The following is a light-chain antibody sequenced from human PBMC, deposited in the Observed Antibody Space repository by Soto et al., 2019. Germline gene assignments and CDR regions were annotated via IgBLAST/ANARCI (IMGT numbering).Light chain of an antibody. CDR3: QQHNNWPPWT. CDR1: QSVSSN. CDR2: GAS. J-gene: IGKJ1*01. V-gene: IGKV3-15*01. Sequence: EIVMTQSPATLSVSPGERATLSCRASQSVSSNLAWYQQKPGQAPRLLMYGASTRATCIPDRFSGSGSGTEFTITISSLQSEDFAVYYCQQHNNWPPWTFGQGTKVEIK.